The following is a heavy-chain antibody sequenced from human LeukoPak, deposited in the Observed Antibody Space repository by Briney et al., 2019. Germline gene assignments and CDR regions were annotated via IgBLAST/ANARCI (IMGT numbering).Heavy chain of an antibody. V-gene: IGHV3-23*01. J-gene: IGHJ4*02. CDR3: AKSETDSYYDSDRDMWLDY. CDR1: GFTFSSSA. Sequence: GGSLRLSCAASGFTFSSSAMSWVRQAPGKGLEWVSAISGSGGSTYYADSVKGRFTISRDNSKNTLYLQMNSLRAEDTAVYYCAKSETDSYYDSDRDMWLDYWGQGTLVTVSS. CDR2: ISGSGGST. D-gene: IGHD3-22*01.